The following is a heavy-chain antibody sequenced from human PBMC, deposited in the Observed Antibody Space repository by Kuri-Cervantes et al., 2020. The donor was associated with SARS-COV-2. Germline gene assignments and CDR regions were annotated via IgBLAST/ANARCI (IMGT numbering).Heavy chain of an antibody. CDR1: GFTFSNYV. Sequence: GESLKISCVASGFTFSNYVIHWVCQAPGKGLEWVAVIWYDGENEYYAGSVKGRFTISRDNSKNTVSLHMNSLRAEDTAMYYCARGAANYYYMDVWGKGTTVTVSS. V-gene: IGHV3-33*08. D-gene: IGHD3-16*01. J-gene: IGHJ6*03. CDR2: IWYDGENE. CDR3: ARGAANYYYMDV.